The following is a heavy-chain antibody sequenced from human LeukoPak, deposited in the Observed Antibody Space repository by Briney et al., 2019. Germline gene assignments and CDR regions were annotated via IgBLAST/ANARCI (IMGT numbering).Heavy chain of an antibody. J-gene: IGHJ4*02. D-gene: IGHD3-22*01. CDR2: IYYSGNS. V-gene: IGHV4-39*01. CDR1: GVSISSSNSY. Sequence: SETLSLTCAVSGVSISSSNSYWGWIRQPPGKGLEWIGSIYYSGNSYYNASLKSRVTISVDTSKNQFSLKLSSVTAADTAVYYCARVRYYDSSGYRDWGQGTLVTVSS. CDR3: ARVRYYDSSGYRD.